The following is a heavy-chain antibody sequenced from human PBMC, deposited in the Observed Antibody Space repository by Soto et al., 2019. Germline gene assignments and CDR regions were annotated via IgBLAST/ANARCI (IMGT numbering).Heavy chain of an antibody. J-gene: IGHJ4*02. CDR2: INTDGSST. V-gene: IGHV3-74*01. CDR3: AKSGVDTFGLSY. D-gene: IGHD5-18*01. Sequence: EVQLVESGGGLVQPGGSLRLSCAVSGFTFSSFWMHWVRQAPGEGLVWVSRINTDGSSTSCADSVKGRFTISRDNAKNTLYLQMNSLRVEDTAMYYCAKSGVDTFGLSYWGQGTLVTVSS. CDR1: GFTFSSFW.